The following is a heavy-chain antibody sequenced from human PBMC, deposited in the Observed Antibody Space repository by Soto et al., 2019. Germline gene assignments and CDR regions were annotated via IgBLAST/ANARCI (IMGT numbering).Heavy chain of an antibody. CDR3: ARAQWELDYYYGMDV. D-gene: IGHD1-26*01. CDR1: GGSFRNYY. J-gene: IGHJ6*02. V-gene: IGHV4-34*01. CDR2: VNHSGEA. Sequence: SETLSLTCGVYGGSFRNYYWIWVRQPPGKGLEWIGEVNHSGEATYNPSLQSRLTISLDTSNNQFSLKLSSVTAADTAVYYCARAQWELDYYYGMDVWGQGTTVTAP.